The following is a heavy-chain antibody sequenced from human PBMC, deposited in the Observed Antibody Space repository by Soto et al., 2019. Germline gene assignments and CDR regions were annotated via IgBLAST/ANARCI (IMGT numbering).Heavy chain of an antibody. J-gene: IGHJ6*02. V-gene: IGHV1-8*01. D-gene: IGHD3-10*01. CDR2: MNPNSGNT. Sequence: ASVKVSCEASGYTFTSYDINWVRQATGQGLEWMGWMNPNSGNTGYAQKFQGRVTMTRNTSISTAYMELSSLRSEDTAVYYCAREGDYYGSGRDSYYYGMDVWGQGTTVTVSS. CDR3: AREGDYYGSGRDSYYYGMDV. CDR1: GYTFTSYD.